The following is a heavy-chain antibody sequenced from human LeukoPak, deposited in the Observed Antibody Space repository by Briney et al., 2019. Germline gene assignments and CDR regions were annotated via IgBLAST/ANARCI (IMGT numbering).Heavy chain of an antibody. J-gene: IGHJ6*03. D-gene: IGHD4-17*01. Sequence: GGSLRLSCAASGFTFSSYSMNLVRQAPGKGLEWVSSISSSSSYIYYADSVKGRFTISRDNAKNSLYLQMNSLRAEDTAVYYCARASPYGWPHYYYYYMDVWGKGTTVTVSS. V-gene: IGHV3-21*01. CDR3: ARASPYGWPHYYYYYMDV. CDR2: ISSSSSYI. CDR1: GFTFSSYS.